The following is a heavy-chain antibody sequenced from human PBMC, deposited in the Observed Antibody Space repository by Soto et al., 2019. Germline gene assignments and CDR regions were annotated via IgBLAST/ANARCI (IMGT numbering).Heavy chain of an antibody. CDR2: TYYRSKWYN. CDR1: GDSVSRNSGT. CDR3: TRGLYP. J-gene: IGHJ3*01. V-gene: IGHV6-1*01. Sequence: HSQTLSLTCAISGDSVSRNSGTWNWIRQSPSRGLEWLGRTYYRSKWYNDYAESVKSRITINPDTSKNQFSLHLNSVTPEDTAVYYCTRGLYPWGQGTMVTVSS.